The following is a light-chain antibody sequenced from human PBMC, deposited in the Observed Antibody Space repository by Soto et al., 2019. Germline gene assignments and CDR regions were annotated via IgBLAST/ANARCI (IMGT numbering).Light chain of an antibody. J-gene: IGKJ4*01. Sequence: DTQLTQSPSFLSASVGDRVTITCRASQDVSRSLGWYQQKPGKTPKLLLSAASTLHSGVPSRFSRSGSGTDFTLTISSLQPEDFATYYCQQLWTYPLTFGGGTKVEI. CDR3: QQLWTYPLT. V-gene: IGKV1-9*01. CDR1: QDVSRS. CDR2: AAS.